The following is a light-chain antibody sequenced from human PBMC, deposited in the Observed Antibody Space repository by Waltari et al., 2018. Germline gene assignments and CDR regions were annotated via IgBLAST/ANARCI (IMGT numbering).Light chain of an antibody. Sequence: QSALTQPPSMSGSPGQSLTISCTGTSGGIGAYNSVSSYQPSPGTAPKRIIYAVTNRPSGVPDRFSASKAGNTASLTISGLQAEDEADYYCSSGTIDSTLVFGTGTKLTVL. CDR1: SGGIGAYNS. J-gene: IGLJ2*01. CDR3: SSGTIDSTLV. V-gene: IGLV2-18*02. CDR2: AVT.